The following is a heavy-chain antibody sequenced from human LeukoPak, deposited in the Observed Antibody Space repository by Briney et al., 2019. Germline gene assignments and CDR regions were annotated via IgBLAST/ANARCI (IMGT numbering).Heavy chain of an antibody. Sequence: ASVTVSFTVSGYTLTELSMHWVRQAPGKGLEWMGGFDPEDGETIYAQKFQGRVTMTEDTSTDTAYVELSSLRSEDTAVYYCATYTRDSSGYSPTDYWGQGTLVTVSS. J-gene: IGHJ4*02. CDR3: ATYTRDSSGYSPTDY. CDR1: GYTLTELS. CDR2: FDPEDGET. D-gene: IGHD3-22*01. V-gene: IGHV1-24*01.